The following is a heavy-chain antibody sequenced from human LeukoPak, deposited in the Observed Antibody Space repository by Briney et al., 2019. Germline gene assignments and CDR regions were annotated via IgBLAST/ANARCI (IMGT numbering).Heavy chain of an antibody. CDR1: GGSISRYF. V-gene: IGHV4-59*01. Sequence: SEALSLTCTVCGGSISRYFWRLIGQPAGKGLAWIGYIYSSGSTNYNPSLKSRVTISVDTSKNQFSLKLSSVTAADTAVYYCARDHPLAPNAFDIWGQGTMVTVSS. CDR2: IYSSGST. CDR3: ARDHPLAPNAFDI. J-gene: IGHJ3*02.